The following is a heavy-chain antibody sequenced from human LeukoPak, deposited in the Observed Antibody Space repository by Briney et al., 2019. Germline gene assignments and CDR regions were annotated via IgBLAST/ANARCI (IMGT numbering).Heavy chain of an antibody. V-gene: IGHV1-18*01. CDR3: ARASSISVAPRAY. Sequence: ASVKVSCKASGYTFTGYGIGWVRQAPGQGLEWMGWISIYNGNTNYAPKYQGRVTMTTDTSTNTAYMELRSLRSDDTAVYYCARASSISVAPRAYWGQGSLVTVSS. D-gene: IGHD6-19*01. J-gene: IGHJ4*02. CDR1: GYTFTGYG. CDR2: ISIYNGNT.